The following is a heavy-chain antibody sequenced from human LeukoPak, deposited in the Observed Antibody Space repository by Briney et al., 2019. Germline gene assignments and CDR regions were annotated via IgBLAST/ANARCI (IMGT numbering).Heavy chain of an antibody. CDR2: IDPNSGGT. V-gene: IGHV1-2*02. CDR1: GYTFTGYY. D-gene: IGHD3-16*01. Sequence: ASVKVSRKASGYTFTGYYMHWVRQAPGQGLEWMGWIDPNSGGTNYAQKFQGRVTMTRDTSISTAYMELSRLRSDDTAVYYCARVGPIMITGARNWFDPWGQGTLVTVSS. CDR3: ARVGPIMITGARNWFDP. J-gene: IGHJ5*02.